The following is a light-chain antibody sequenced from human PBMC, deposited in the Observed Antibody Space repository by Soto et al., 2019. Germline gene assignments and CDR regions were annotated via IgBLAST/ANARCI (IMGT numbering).Light chain of an antibody. V-gene: IGKV1-5*03. CDR3: QQYNSYPYT. Sequence: DIQITQSPSTLSATAGDRVTIPCRASQSISAWLAWYQQKPGKAPKLLIYKASSLESGVPSRFSGSGSGTEFTLTISSLQPDDFATYYCQQYNSYPYTFGQGTRLEIK. J-gene: IGKJ5*01. CDR1: QSISAW. CDR2: KAS.